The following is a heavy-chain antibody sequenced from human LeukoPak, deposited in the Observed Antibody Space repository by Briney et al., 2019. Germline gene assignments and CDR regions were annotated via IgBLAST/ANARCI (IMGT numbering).Heavy chain of an antibody. D-gene: IGHD2-8*01. CDR1: GYTFNNYF. Sequence: ASVKVSCKASGYTFNNYFISWVRQAPGRGLEWVGWISPHSHTTHYAEKVEGRRTITTDTSTTAVYRELRSMRSDDAAVYFCARGQSMYYWGQGTPDSVPT. CDR3: ARGQSMYY. J-gene: IGHJ4*02. CDR2: ISPHSHTT. V-gene: IGHV1-18*01.